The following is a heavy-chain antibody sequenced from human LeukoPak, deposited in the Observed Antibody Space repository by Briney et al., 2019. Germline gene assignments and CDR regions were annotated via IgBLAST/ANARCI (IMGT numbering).Heavy chain of an antibody. D-gene: IGHD2-2*01. Sequence: GGSLRLSCAASGFTFSSYWMSWVRQAPGKGLEWVANIKQDGSEKYYVDSVKGRFTISRDNAKNSLYLQMNSLRAEDTAVYYCAKGQGYCSSTSCHNWFDPWGQGTLVTVSS. CDR2: IKQDGSEK. J-gene: IGHJ5*02. CDR1: GFTFSSYW. V-gene: IGHV3-7*03. CDR3: AKGQGYCSSTSCHNWFDP.